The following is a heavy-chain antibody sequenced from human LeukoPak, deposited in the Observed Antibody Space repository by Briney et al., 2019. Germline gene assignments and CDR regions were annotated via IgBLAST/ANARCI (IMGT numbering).Heavy chain of an antibody. Sequence: PGGSLRLSCAASGFTFSTYSMNWVRQAPGKGLEWVSYISSSSGIIYYADSVKGRFTISRDNAKNSLYLQMNSLRAEDTAVYYCASAQAFDYWGQGTLVTVSS. CDR2: ISSSSGII. CDR3: ASAQAFDY. J-gene: IGHJ4*02. V-gene: IGHV3-48*04. CDR1: GFTFSTYS.